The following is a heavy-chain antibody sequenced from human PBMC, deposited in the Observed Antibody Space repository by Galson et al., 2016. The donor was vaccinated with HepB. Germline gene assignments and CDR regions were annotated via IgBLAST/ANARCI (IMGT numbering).Heavy chain of an antibody. CDR2: ISYDGSNK. J-gene: IGHJ4*02. CDR3: SRDFYGDLDY. D-gene: IGHD4-17*01. V-gene: IGHV3-30-3*01. Sequence: SLRLSCAASGFTFSNYAIHWVRQAPGKGLEWVALISYDGSNKYYADSVKGRFTISRDNSKNTLYVQVNSLRPEDTAMYFCSRDFYGDLDYWGQGTLVTVSS. CDR1: GFTFSNYA.